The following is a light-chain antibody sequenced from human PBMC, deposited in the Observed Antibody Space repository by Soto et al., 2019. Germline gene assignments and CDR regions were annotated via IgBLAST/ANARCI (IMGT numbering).Light chain of an antibody. CDR2: DVY. Sequence: QSALTQPRSVSGSPGQSVTISCTGTSSDVGAYNYVSWYQHHPGKAPKLMIFDVYKRPSGVPDRFSGSKSGSTASLTISGLQAEDEADYYCCSYAGSYSFVVFGGGTKVTVL. V-gene: IGLV2-11*01. CDR3: CSYAGSYSFVV. J-gene: IGLJ2*01. CDR1: SSDVGAYNY.